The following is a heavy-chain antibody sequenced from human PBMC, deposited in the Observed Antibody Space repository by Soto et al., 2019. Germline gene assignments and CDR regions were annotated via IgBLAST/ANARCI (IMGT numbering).Heavy chain of an antibody. CDR1: GGSISSYY. V-gene: IGHV4-59*08. CDR3: ARYYDYDIVTGPYYYYGMDV. J-gene: IGHJ6*02. CDR2: IYYSGST. D-gene: IGHD3-9*01. Sequence: SETLSLTCTVSGGSISSYYWSWIRQPPGKGLEWIGYIYYSGSTNYNPSLKSRVTISVDTSKNQFSLKLSSVTAADTAVYYCARYYDYDIVTGPYYYYGMDVWGQGTTVTVSS.